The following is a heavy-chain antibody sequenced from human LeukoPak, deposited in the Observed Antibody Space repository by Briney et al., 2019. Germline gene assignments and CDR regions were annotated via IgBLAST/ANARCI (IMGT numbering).Heavy chain of an antibody. CDR3: ARDFGDGGFDY. D-gene: IGHD2-21*01. CDR2: IWYDGSNK. V-gene: IGHV3-33*01. CDR1: GFTFSSYG. J-gene: IGHJ4*02. Sequence: PGRSLRLSCAASGFTFSSYGMHWVRQAPGKGLEWVAVIWYDGSNKYYADSVKGRFTISRDNSKNTLYLQMSRLRAEDTAVYYCARDFGDGGFDYWGQGTLVTVSS.